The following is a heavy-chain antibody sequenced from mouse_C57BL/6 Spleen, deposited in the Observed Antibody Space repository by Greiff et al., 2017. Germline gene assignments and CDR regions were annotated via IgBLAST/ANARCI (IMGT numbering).Heavy chain of an antibody. CDR2: IDPETGGT. V-gene: IGHV1-15*01. J-gene: IGHJ1*03. CDR1: GYTFTDYE. CDR3: TRSTAYYSNYWYFDV. Sequence: VQLQQSGAELVRPGASVTLSCKASGYTFTDYEMHWVKQTPVHGLEWIGAIDPETGGTAYNQKFKGKAILTADKSSSTAYMELRSLTSEDSAVYYCTRSTAYYSNYWYFDVWGTGTTVTVSS. D-gene: IGHD2-5*01.